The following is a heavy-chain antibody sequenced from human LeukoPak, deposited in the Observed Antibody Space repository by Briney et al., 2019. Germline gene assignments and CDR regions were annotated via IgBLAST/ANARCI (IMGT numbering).Heavy chain of an antibody. CDR1: GFTFGDYA. V-gene: IGHV3-49*04. Sequence: GVLRLSCTASGFTFGDYAMSWVRQAPGKGLEWVGFIRSKAYGGTTEYAASVKGRFTISRDDSKSIAYLQMNSLKTEDTAVYYCTRVRAVVPAQPWDYYYYYMDVWGKGTTVTVSS. J-gene: IGHJ6*03. D-gene: IGHD2-2*01. CDR3: TRVRAVVPAQPWDYYYYYMDV. CDR2: IRSKAYGGTT.